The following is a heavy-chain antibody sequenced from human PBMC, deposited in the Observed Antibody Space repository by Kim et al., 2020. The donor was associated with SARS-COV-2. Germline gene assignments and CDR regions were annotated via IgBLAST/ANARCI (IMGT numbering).Heavy chain of an antibody. D-gene: IGHD3-9*01. V-gene: IGHV3-21*01. Sequence: GGSLRLSCAASGFTFSSYSMNWVRQAPGKGLEWVSSISSSSSYIYYADSVKGRFTISRDNAKNSLYLQMNSLRAEDTAVYYCARMREYDILTGYYTGQAEAGWFDPWGQGTLVTVSS. CDR1: GFTFSSYS. CDR3: ARMREYDILTGYYTGQAEAGWFDP. CDR2: ISSSSSYI. J-gene: IGHJ5*02.